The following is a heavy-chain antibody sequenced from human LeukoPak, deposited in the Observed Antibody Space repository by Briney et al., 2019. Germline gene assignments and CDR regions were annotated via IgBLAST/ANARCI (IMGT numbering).Heavy chain of an antibody. V-gene: IGHV4-59*08. CDR1: GGSINTYY. D-gene: IGHD3-22*01. CDR3: ARRKLDSSGYRDAFDI. J-gene: IGHJ3*02. Sequence: SETLSLTCTVSGGSINTYYWSWIRQPPGKGLEWIGYIYYSGSTSYNPSLKSRVTISVDTSKNQLSLNLSSVTAADTAVYYCARRKLDSSGYRDAFDIWGQGTMVTVSP. CDR2: IYYSGST.